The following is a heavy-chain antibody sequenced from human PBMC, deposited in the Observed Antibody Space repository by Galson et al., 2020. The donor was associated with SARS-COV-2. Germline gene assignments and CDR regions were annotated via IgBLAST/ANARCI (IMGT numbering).Heavy chain of an antibody. J-gene: IGHJ5*02. CDR3: ARGDSGYSYGQRGWDNWFDP. Sequence: SETLSLTCTVSGGSISSYYWSWIRQPPGKGLEWIGYIYYSGSTNYNPSLKSRVTISVDTSKNQFSLKLSSVTAADTAVYYCARGDSGYSYGQRGWDNWFDPWGQGTLVTVSS. V-gene: IGHV4-59*13. CDR1: GGSISSYY. CDR2: IYYSGST. D-gene: IGHD5-18*01.